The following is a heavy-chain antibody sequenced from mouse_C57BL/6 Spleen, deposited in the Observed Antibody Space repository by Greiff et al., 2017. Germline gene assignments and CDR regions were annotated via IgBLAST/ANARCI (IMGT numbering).Heavy chain of an antibody. CDR2: IYPRSGNT. D-gene: IGHD2-3*01. V-gene: IGHV1-81*01. J-gene: IGHJ2*01. CDR1: GYTFTSYG. Sequence: QVQLKESGAELARPGASVKLSCKASGYTFTSYGISWVKQRTGQGLEWIGEIYPRSGNTYYNEKFKGKATLTADKSSSTAYIALRSLTSEDSAVYFCARSDGYYIDYWGQGTTLTVSS. CDR3: ARSDGYYIDY.